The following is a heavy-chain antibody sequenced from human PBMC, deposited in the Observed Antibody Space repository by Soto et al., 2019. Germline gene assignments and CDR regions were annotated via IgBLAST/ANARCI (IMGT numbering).Heavy chain of an antibody. CDR3: AREPTVVYYDSSGEIDY. J-gene: IGHJ4*02. D-gene: IGHD3-22*01. CDR2: INPSGGST. V-gene: IGHV1-46*01. Sequence: GASVKVSCKASGYTYTSYAMHWVRQAPGQRLEWMGWINPSGGSTSYAQKFQGRVTMTRDTSTSTVYMELSSLRSEDTAVYYCAREPTVVYYDSSGEIDYWGQGTLVTVSS. CDR1: GYTYTSYA.